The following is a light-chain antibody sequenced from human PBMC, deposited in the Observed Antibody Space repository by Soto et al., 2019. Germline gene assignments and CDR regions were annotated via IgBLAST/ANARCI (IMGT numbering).Light chain of an antibody. J-gene: IGLJ1*01. CDR3: CSYAGSSGYV. V-gene: IGLV2-23*02. CDR2: EVS. CDR1: SSDVGSYNL. Sequence: QSVLTQPASVSGSPGQSITISCTGTSSDVGSYNLVSWYQQHPGKAPKLMIYEVSKRPSGVSNRFSGSKSGNTASLTISGLHAEDEADYYCCSYAGSSGYVFGTGTKLTVL.